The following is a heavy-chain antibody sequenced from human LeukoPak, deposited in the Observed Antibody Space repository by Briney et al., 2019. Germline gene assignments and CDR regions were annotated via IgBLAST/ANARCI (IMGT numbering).Heavy chain of an antibody. D-gene: IGHD3-3*01. CDR1: GFSVSSNY. J-gene: IGHJ6*03. Sequence: GGSLRLSCAASGFSVSSNYMSWVRQAPGKGLEWVSSISSSSSYIYYADSVKGRFTISRDNAKNSLYLQMNSLRAEDTAVYYCARDRDYDFWSGYHYYYYYMDVWGKGTTVTVSS. CDR3: ARDRDYDFWSGYHYYYYYMDV. V-gene: IGHV3-21*01. CDR2: ISSSSSYI.